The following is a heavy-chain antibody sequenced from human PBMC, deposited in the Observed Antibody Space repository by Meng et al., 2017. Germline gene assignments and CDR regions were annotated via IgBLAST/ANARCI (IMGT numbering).Heavy chain of an antibody. CDR2: VNPINGKT. J-gene: IGHJ4*02. D-gene: IGHD4-11*01. CDR3: ARGGDYSSWDY. Sequence: QVQLVQSGAEVKKPGASWKASCKPSGYLFTRYDINWIRQAPGQGLEWMGWVNPINGKTGYAQKFQGRLTMTRDTSIRTAYMELSSLKSEDTAIYYCARGGDYSSWDYWGQGTLVTVSS. CDR1: GYLFTRYD. V-gene: IGHV1-8*01.